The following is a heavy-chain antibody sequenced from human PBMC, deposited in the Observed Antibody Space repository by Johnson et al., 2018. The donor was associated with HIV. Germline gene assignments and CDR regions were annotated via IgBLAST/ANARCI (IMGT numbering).Heavy chain of an antibody. V-gene: IGHV3-13*01. CDR3: VRGVAGVPGLDDVFGV. D-gene: IGHD3/OR15-3a*01. J-gene: IGHJ3*01. Sequence: VQLVESGGGLVQPGGSLRLSCAASGFTFRNYDMHWVRQGTGKRLEWVSGIALAGGTHHSDSVKGRFTISREDAKSSIYLQMNSLSAGDTAVYYCVRGVAGVPGLDDVFGVWGQGTMVTVSA. CDR1: GFTFRNYD. CDR2: IALAGGT.